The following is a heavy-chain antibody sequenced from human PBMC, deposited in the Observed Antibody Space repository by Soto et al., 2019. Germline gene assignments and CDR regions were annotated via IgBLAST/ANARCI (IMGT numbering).Heavy chain of an antibody. CDR3: AKDRQYPRDYFHY. D-gene: IGHD4-4*01. CDR1: GFTVTSNG. CDR2: ISPNGQGI. Sequence: GGSLRLSCGVSGFTVTSNGVSWVRQAPGKGLEWVSAISPNGQGIWYADSVKGRFTISRDISRNTVFLQMDSLRAEDTAVYYCAKDRQYPRDYFHYCGPATLVSVSS. J-gene: IGHJ4*02. V-gene: IGHV3-23*01.